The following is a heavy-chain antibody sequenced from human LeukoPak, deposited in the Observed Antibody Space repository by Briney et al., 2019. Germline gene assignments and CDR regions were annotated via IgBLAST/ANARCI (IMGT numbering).Heavy chain of an antibody. CDR3: ARSGPSGFLGRIVVAPKDYYFTDV. CDR1: SYSISSSYL. J-gene: IGHJ6*03. V-gene: IGHV4-38-2*02. D-gene: IGHD3-22*01. CDR2: IFHSGNT. Sequence: SETLSLTCSVSSYSISSSYLWGWIRQPPGKGLEWIGNIFHSGNTYYNPSVKSRVTILLDIARNQFSLKLTSVTAADTAVYYCARSGPSGFLGRIVVAPKDYYFTDVWGKGITVTVFS.